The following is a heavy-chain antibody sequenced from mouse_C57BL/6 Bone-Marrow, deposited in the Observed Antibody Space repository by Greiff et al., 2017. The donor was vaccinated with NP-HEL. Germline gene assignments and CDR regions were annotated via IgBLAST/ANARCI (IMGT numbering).Heavy chain of an antibody. D-gene: IGHD1-1*01. Sequence: QVQLQQPGTELVKPGASVKLSCTASGYTFTSYCMHWVKQRPGQGLEWIGNINPSNGGTNYNATFKSKATLTVDKSSSTASMPLSSLTSEDSAVYYCARGRGYYGSRFAYWGQGTLVTVSA. CDR1: GYTFTSYC. J-gene: IGHJ3*01. CDR3: ARGRGYYGSRFAY. V-gene: IGHV1-53*01. CDR2: INPSNGGT.